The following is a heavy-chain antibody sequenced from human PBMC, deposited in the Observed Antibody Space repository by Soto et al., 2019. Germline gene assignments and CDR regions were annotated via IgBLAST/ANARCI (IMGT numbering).Heavy chain of an antibody. V-gene: IGHV4-34*01. J-gene: IGHJ6*02. CDR1: GGSFSGYY. CDR3: ARGRSNSSGWYYYYYGMDV. D-gene: IGHD6-19*01. Sequence: SETLSLTCAVYGGSFSGYYWSWIRQPPGKGLEWIGEINHSGSTNYNPSLKSRVTISVDTSKNQFSLKLSSVTAADTAVYYCARGRSNSSGWYYYYYGMDVWGQVTTVTVSS. CDR2: INHSGST.